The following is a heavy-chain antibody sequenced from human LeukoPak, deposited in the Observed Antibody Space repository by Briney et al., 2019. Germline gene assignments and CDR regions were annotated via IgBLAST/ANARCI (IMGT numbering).Heavy chain of an antibody. CDR2: FDPEDGET. D-gene: IGHD5-18*01. Sequence: ASVKVSCKVSGYTLTELSMHWVRQAPGKGLEWMGGFDPEDGETIHAQKFQGRVTMTEDTSTDTAYMELSSLRSEDTAVYYCATDHYSYGYLVWYFDYWGQGTLVTVSS. CDR1: GYTLTELS. J-gene: IGHJ4*02. CDR3: ATDHYSYGYLVWYFDY. V-gene: IGHV1-24*01.